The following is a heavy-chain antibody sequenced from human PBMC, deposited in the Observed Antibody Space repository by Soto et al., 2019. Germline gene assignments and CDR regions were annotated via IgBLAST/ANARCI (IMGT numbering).Heavy chain of an antibody. J-gene: IGHJ6*02. Sequence: SVKVSCKASGGTFSSYAISWVRQAPGQGLEWMGGIIPIFGTANYAQKFQGRVTITADESTSTAYMELSSLRSEDTAVYYCARDLDIVVVPAAHYYYGMDVRGQGTTVTSP. CDR2: IIPIFGTA. D-gene: IGHD2-2*01. CDR3: ARDLDIVVVPAAHYYYGMDV. CDR1: GGTFSSYA. V-gene: IGHV1-69*13.